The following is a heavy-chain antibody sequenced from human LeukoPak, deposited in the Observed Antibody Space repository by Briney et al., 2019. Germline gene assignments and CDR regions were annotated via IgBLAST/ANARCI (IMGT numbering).Heavy chain of an antibody. CDR3: ARSLTGDYFDY. V-gene: IGHV1-69*13. CDR2: IIPIFGTA. Sequence: GASVKVSCKASGYTFTSYAISWVRQAPGQGLEWMGGIIPIFGTANYAQKFQGRVTITADESTSTAYMELSSPRSEDTAVYYCARSLTGDYFDYWGQGTLVTVSS. J-gene: IGHJ4*02. CDR1: GYTFTSYA. D-gene: IGHD7-27*01.